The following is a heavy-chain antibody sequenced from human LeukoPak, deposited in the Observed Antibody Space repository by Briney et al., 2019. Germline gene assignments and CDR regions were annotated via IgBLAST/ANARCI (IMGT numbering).Heavy chain of an antibody. V-gene: IGHV1-69*13. CDR3: ARTPDIITGYYFDL. J-gene: IGHJ4*02. CDR2: IIPNLRAP. Sequence: SVRISCKASRGSVSTYGISWVRQAPGQRLEWMGGIIPNLRAPNYPQRFQGRVTITADESTTTVYMELSSLKSEDTAIYYCARTPDIITGYYFDLWGRGTTVTVSS. D-gene: IGHD3-9*01. CDR1: RGSVSTYG.